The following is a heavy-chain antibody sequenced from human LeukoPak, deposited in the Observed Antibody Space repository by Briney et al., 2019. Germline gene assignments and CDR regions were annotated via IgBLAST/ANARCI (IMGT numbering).Heavy chain of an antibody. D-gene: IGHD4-17*01. V-gene: IGHV1-8*01. J-gene: IGHJ5*02. CDR2: MNPNSGNT. CDR1: GYTFTSYD. CDR3: ARGKDDYGDYVGFDP. Sequence: ASVKVSCKASGYTFTSYDINWVRQATGQGLEWTGWMNPNSGNTGYAQKFQGRVTMTRNTSISTAYMELSSLRSEDTAVYYCARGKDDYGDYVGFDPWGQGTLVTVSS.